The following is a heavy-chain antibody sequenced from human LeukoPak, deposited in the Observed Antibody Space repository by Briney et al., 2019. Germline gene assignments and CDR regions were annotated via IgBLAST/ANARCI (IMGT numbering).Heavy chain of an antibody. V-gene: IGHV3-66*01. CDR1: GFTFSSYG. CDR2: IYSGGST. J-gene: IGHJ4*02. Sequence: PGRSLRLSCAASGFTFSSYGMHWVRQAPGKGLEWVSIIYSGGSTYYADSVKGRFTISRDNSKNTLYLQMNSLRAEDTAVYYCARVGYTGTWYSSPPFDYWGQGTLVTVSS. CDR3: ARVGYTGTWYSSPPFDY. D-gene: IGHD6-13*01.